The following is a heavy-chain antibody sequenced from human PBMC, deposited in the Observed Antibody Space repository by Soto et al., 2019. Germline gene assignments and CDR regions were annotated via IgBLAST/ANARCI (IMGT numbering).Heavy chain of an antibody. Sequence: GASVKVSCKASGYTFTGYYMHWVRQAPGQGLEWMGWINPNSGGTNYAQKFQGWVTMTRDTSISTAYMELSRLRSDDTAVYYCARVGGHGSGSYPHFDYWGQGTLVTVSS. CDR1: GYTFTGYY. CDR3: ARVGGHGSGSYPHFDY. J-gene: IGHJ4*02. V-gene: IGHV1-2*04. CDR2: INPNSGGT. D-gene: IGHD3-10*01.